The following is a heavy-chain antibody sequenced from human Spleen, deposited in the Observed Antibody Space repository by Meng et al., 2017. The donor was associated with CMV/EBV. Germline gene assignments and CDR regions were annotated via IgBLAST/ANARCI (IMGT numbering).Heavy chain of an antibody. CDR2: ISTYSGST. V-gene: IGHV1-18*01. Sequence: ASVKVSCKPSGYSFTSYGISWVRQAPGQGLEWMGWISTYSGSTKYAQKFQGRVTMTTDTSTGTVYMDLRSLRSDDTAVYFCARGKGSWSPWGQGTPVTVSS. D-gene: IGHD6-13*01. CDR1: GYSFTSYG. CDR3: ARGKGSWSP. J-gene: IGHJ5*02.